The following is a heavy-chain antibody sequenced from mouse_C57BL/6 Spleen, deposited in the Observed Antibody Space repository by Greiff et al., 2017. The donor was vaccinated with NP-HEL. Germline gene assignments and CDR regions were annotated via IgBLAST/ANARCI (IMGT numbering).Heavy chain of an antibody. J-gene: IGHJ2*01. CDR1: GFNIKDDY. Sequence: VQLQQSGAELVRPGASVKLSCTASGFNIKDDYMHWVKQRPEQGLEWIGWIDPENGDTEYASKFQGKATITEDTSSNTAYLQLSSLTSEDTAVYYCTLYYGSSSSFDYWGQGTTLTVSS. CDR2: IDPENGDT. V-gene: IGHV14-4*01. CDR3: TLYYGSSSSFDY. D-gene: IGHD1-1*01.